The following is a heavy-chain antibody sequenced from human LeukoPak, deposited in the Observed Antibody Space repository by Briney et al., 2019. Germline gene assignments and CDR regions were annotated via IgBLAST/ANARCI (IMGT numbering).Heavy chain of an antibody. CDR2: ISPSGDST. V-gene: IGHV3-23*01. Sequence: GGSLRLSCAASGFTFSSYEKNWVRQAPGKGLEWVSAISPSGDSTYCADSVKGRFTISRDNSMNTLYLQMRSLRAEDTAVYYCVNDGRWYWNYWGQGTLVTVSS. CDR1: GFTFSSYE. CDR3: VNDGRWYWNY. D-gene: IGHD6-13*01. J-gene: IGHJ4*02.